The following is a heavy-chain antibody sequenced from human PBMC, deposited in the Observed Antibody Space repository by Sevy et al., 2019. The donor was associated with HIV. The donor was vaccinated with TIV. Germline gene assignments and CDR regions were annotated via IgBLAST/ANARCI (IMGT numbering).Heavy chain of an antibody. CDR1: GFTFSSYA. CDR2: ISYDGSNK. CDR3: AGDGPGVVWGSYRFHYFDY. J-gene: IGHJ4*02. V-gene: IGHV3-30-3*01. D-gene: IGHD3-16*02. Sequence: GGSLRLSCAASGFTFSSYAMHWVRQAPGKGLEWVAVISYDGSNKYYADSVKGRFTISRDNSKNTLYLQMNSLRAEDTGVCYCAGDGPGVVWGSYRFHYFDYWGQGTLVTVSS.